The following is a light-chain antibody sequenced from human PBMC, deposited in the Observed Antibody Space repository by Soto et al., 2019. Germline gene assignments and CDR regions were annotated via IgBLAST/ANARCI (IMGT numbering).Light chain of an antibody. J-gene: IGKJ4*01. CDR1: QSIHNY. V-gene: IGKV1-39*01. Sequence: DIQMTQSPSSLSASIGDRVTITCRASQSIHNYLNWYQQKPGKAPALLIYAASSLQSVVPSRFRRSGCATYFTLIINSLQPEDFATYYCQQTYKTSTFGGGTKVEIK. CDR3: QQTYKTST. CDR2: AAS.